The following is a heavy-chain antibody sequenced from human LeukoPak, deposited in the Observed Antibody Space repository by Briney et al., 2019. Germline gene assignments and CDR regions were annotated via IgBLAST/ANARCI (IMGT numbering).Heavy chain of an antibody. CDR2: ISGSGGST. CDR3: AKEMVPGYYDSSGYYYLDAFDI. Sequence: PGGSLRLSCAASGFTFSSYAMSWVRQAPGKGLEWVSAISGSGGSTYYADSVKGRFTISRDNSKNTLYLQMNSLRAEDTAVYYCAKEMVPGYYDSSGYYYLDAFDIWGQGTMVTVSS. D-gene: IGHD3-22*01. J-gene: IGHJ3*02. V-gene: IGHV3-23*01. CDR1: GFTFSSYA.